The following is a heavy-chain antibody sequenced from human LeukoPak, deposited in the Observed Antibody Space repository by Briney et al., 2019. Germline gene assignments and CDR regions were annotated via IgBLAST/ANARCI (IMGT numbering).Heavy chain of an antibody. CDR1: GFTFSSYS. D-gene: IGHD3-22*01. CDR3: ARSEGYYDSSGYYFMAFDI. J-gene: IGHJ3*02. CDR2: ISSSSSYI. Sequence: GGSLRLSCAASGFTFSSYSMNWVRQAPGKGLEWVSSISSSSSYIYYADSVKGRFTIPRDNAKNSLYPQMNSLRAEDTAVYYCARSEGYYDSSGYYFMAFDIWGQGTMVTVSS. V-gene: IGHV3-21*01.